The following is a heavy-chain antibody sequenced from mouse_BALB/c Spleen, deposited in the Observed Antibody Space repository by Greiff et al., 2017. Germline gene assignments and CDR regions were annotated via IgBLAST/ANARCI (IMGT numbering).Heavy chain of an antibody. CDR1: GFAFSSYD. Sequence: EVKLQESGGGLVKPGGSLKLSCAASGFAFSSYDMSWVRQTPEKRLEWVAYISSGGGSTYYPDTVKGRFTISRDNAKNTLYLQMSSLKSEDTAMYYCARQLGLRFAYWGQGTLVTVSA. J-gene: IGHJ3*01. CDR2: ISSGGGST. D-gene: IGHD3-1*01. CDR3: ARQLGLRFAY. V-gene: IGHV5-12-1*01.